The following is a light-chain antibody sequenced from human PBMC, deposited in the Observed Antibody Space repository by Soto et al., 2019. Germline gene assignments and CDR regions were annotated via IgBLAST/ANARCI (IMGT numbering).Light chain of an antibody. V-gene: IGKV1-17*01. CDR2: AAS. CDR1: QGIRNE. CDR3: LQHNSYPHT. J-gene: IGKJ4*01. Sequence: DIHMTQSPSSLSASVGYRVTITCRASQGIRNELGWYQQKPGKAPKRLIYAASSLQSGVPSRFSGSGYGTEFTLTISSLQPEDFATYYCLQHNSYPHTFGGGTKVDIK.